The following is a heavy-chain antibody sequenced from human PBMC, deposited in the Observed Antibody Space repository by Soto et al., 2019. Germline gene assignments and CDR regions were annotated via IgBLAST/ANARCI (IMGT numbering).Heavy chain of an antibody. Sequence: SETLSLTCTVSGGSSRSDYWSWIRQPAGQGLEWIGRVFSDGDTKYNPSLTSRVTMSVDTSKNQLSLRLSSVTAADSAVYYFARGARGGFSGIFDAWGQGTLVTVSS. D-gene: IGHD2-15*01. CDR3: ARGARGGFSGIFDA. CDR2: VFSDGDT. J-gene: IGHJ4*02. V-gene: IGHV4-4*07. CDR1: GGSSRSDY.